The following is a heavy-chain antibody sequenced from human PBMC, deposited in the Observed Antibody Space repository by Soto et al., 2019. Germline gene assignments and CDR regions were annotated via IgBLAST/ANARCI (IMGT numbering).Heavy chain of an antibody. CDR1: GFTFSSYS. Sequence: PGGSLRLSCAASGFTFSSYSMNWVRQAPGKGLEWVSSISSSSSYIYYADSVKGRFTISRDNAKNSLYLQMNNLRAEDTAVYYCAKTAGYSRSPPDSWGQGARVTVSS. D-gene: IGHD6-13*01. J-gene: IGHJ4*02. CDR3: AKTAGYSRSPPDS. CDR2: ISSSSSYI. V-gene: IGHV3-21*04.